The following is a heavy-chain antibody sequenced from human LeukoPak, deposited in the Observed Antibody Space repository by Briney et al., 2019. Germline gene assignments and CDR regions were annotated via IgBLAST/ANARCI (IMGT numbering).Heavy chain of an antibody. CDR3: AREGSRDSSGYSLPDAFDI. CDR1: GGSISSGDYY. Sequence: SETLSLTCTVSGGSISSGDYYWRWIRQPPGKGLEWIGYIYYSGSTYYNPSLKSRVTISVDTSKNQFSLKLSSVTAADTAVYYCAREGSRDSSGYSLPDAFDIWGQGTMVTVSS. CDR2: IYYSGST. D-gene: IGHD3-22*01. J-gene: IGHJ3*02. V-gene: IGHV4-30-4*08.